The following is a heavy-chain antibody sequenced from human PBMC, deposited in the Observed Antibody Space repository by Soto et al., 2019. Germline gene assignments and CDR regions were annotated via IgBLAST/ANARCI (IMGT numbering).Heavy chain of an antibody. CDR2: IKSKTDGGTT. V-gene: IGHV3-15*01. D-gene: IGHD3-10*01. J-gene: IGHJ6*03. Sequence: GGSLRLSCAASGFTFSNAWMSWVRQAPGKGLEWVGRIKSKTDGGTTDYAAPVKGRFTISRDDSKNTLYLQMNSLKTEDTAVYYCTTDTGVRGHNYYYYYYMDVWGKGTTVTVSS. CDR1: GFTFSNAW. CDR3: TTDTGVRGHNYYYYYYMDV.